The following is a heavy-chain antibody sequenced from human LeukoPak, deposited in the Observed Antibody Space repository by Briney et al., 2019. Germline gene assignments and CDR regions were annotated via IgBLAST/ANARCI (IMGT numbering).Heavy chain of an antibody. V-gene: IGHV3-74*01. Sequence: PGGSLRLSCAASGFTFSAYWMHWVRQAPGKGLVWVSRINGDGSITSYAESEKGRFIISRDNAKNTVYLQMNSLRAEDTAVYYCARDLELTYYDSSGHDYWGQGTLVTVSS. J-gene: IGHJ4*02. D-gene: IGHD3-22*01. CDR2: INGDGSIT. CDR3: ARDLELTYYDSSGHDY. CDR1: GFTFSAYW.